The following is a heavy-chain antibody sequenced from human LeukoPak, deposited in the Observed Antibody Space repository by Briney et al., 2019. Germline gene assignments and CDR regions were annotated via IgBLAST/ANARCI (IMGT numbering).Heavy chain of an antibody. CDR1: GGSFSGYY. Sequence: PSETLSLTCAVDGGSFSGYYWSWVRQPPGKGLEWVGEINHSGSTNYNPSLKSRVAISVDTSKNQFSLKLSSVTAADTAVYYCANRYSSGWYVGANWFDPWGQGTLVTVSS. J-gene: IGHJ5*02. D-gene: IGHD6-19*01. CDR2: INHSGST. CDR3: ANRYSSGWYVGANWFDP. V-gene: IGHV4-34*01.